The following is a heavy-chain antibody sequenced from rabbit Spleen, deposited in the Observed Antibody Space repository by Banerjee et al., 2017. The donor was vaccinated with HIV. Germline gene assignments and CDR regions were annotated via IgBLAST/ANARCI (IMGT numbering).Heavy chain of an antibody. CDR1: GLDFSSSYW. D-gene: IGHD4-1*01. CDR2: IYTGTGGT. V-gene: IGHV1S40*01. Sequence: QSLEESGGDLVKPGASLTLTCKASGLDFSSSYWICWVRQAPGKGLEWIGCIYTGTGGTWYASWAKGRFTISKTSSTTVTLQMTSLTAADTATYFSARAYNSAAYYGDLWGQGTLVTVS. CDR3: ARAYNSAAYYGDL. J-gene: IGHJ4*01.